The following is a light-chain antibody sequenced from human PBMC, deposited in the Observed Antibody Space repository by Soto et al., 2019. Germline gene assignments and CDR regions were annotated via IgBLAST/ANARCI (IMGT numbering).Light chain of an antibody. CDR3: LQYHNLWA. Sequence: EIVMTQSPATLSVSPGERATLSCRASQTVNSNLAWYQKKPGQAPRLLIYRASTRAPGVPARFSGSGSGTEFTLTISSLQPEDFTVYSCLQYHNLWAFGQGTKV. J-gene: IGKJ1*01. V-gene: IGKV3-15*01. CDR2: RAS. CDR1: QTVNSN.